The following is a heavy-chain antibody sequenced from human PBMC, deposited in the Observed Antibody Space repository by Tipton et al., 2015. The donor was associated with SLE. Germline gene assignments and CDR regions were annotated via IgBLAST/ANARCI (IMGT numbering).Heavy chain of an antibody. CDR1: GFTFSGYG. Sequence: RSLRLSCAASGFTFSGYGMHWVRQAPGKGLEWVAVIWYDGTNLYYADSVKGRFTISRDNSKNTLYLQMSSLRVEDTAVYYCATKAYDYWGQGTLVTVSS. CDR3: ATKAYDY. J-gene: IGHJ4*02. V-gene: IGHV3-33*01. CDR2: IWYDGTNL.